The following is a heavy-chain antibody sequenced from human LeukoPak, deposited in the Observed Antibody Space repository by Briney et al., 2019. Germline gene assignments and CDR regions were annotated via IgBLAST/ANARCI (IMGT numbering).Heavy chain of an antibody. CDR2: IIPNSGGT. CDR1: GYTFTGYY. J-gene: IGHJ4*02. D-gene: IGHD1-26*01. CDR3: ARAPARLKWELLLDY. Sequence: SVKVSCKASGYTFTGYYIHWVRQAPGQGLEWMGWIIPNSGGTRYARKFQGRVTMTWDTSISTAYMDLTSLRSDDTAVYYCARAPARLKWELLLDYWGQGTLVTVSS. V-gene: IGHV1-2*02.